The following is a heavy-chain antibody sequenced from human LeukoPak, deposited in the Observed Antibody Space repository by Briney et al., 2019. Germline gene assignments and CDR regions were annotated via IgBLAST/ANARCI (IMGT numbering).Heavy chain of an antibody. CDR3: ARRSAAGRDRAIGSVDY. CDR1: GYSFTNYW. CDR2: IYPGDSDT. Sequence: GESLKISCKGSGYSFTNYWIGWVRQLPGKGLEWMGIIYPGDSDTRYSPSFQGQVTISADKSISTAYLQWSSLKASDTAMYYCARRSAAGRDRAIGSVDYWGQGTLVTVSS. V-gene: IGHV5-51*01. D-gene: IGHD6-13*01. J-gene: IGHJ4*02.